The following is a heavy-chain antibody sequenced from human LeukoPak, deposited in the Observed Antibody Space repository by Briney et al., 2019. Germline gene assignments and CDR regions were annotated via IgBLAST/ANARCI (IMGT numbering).Heavy chain of an antibody. CDR2: IYYSGST. V-gene: IGHV4-59*13. CDR3: AREHYDSSGYNWFDP. CDR1: GGSIRSYY. J-gene: IGHJ5*02. D-gene: IGHD3-22*01. Sequence: SETLSLTCTVSGGSIRSYYWNWIRQPPGKGWDGLGQIYYSGSTDYNPSLKSRVTISVDTSKNQFSLKLSSVTAADTAVYYCAREHYDSSGYNWFDPWGQGTLVTVSS.